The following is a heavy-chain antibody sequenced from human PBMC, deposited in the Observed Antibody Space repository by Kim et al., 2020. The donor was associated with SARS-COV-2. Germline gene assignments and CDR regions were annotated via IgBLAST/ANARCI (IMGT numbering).Heavy chain of an antibody. Sequence: GGSLRLSCAASGFTFSSYSMNWVRQAPGKGLEWVSYISSSCSTIYYADSVKGRFTISRDNAKNSLYLQMNSLRAEDTAVYYCAREVVVVVAATGEFDYWGQGTLVTVSS. V-gene: IGHV3-48*04. CDR2: ISSSCSTI. D-gene: IGHD2-15*01. CDR3: AREVVVVVAATGEFDY. CDR1: GFTFSSYS. J-gene: IGHJ4*02.